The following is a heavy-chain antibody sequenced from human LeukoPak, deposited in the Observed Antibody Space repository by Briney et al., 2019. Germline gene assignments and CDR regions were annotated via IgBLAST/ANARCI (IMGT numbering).Heavy chain of an antibody. D-gene: IGHD1-26*01. J-gene: IGHJ6*03. Sequence: GGSLRLSCAASGFTFSSDSMNWVRQAPGKGLEWVSSISSSSSYIYYADSVKGRFTISRDNAKNSLYLQMNSLRAEDKSVYYCARDLVGATNLYYYMDVWGKGTTVTVSS. V-gene: IGHV3-21*01. CDR1: GFTFSSDS. CDR2: ISSSSSYI. CDR3: ARDLVGATNLYYYMDV.